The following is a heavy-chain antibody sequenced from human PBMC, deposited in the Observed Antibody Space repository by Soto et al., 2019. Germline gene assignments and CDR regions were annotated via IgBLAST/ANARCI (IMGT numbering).Heavy chain of an antibody. J-gene: IGHJ4*02. D-gene: IGHD7-27*01. Sequence: EVQLLESGGGLVQPGGSLRLSCAASGFTFSSYAMGWVRQAPGKGLEWVSGISGGDGNTYYADSVKGRFAMSRDNSRNTVFLHMNSLGVDDTAVYHCAARPFSTLGPLEYWGQGILVTVSS. CDR2: ISGGDGNT. V-gene: IGHV3-23*01. CDR3: AARPFSTLGPLEY. CDR1: GFTFSSYA.